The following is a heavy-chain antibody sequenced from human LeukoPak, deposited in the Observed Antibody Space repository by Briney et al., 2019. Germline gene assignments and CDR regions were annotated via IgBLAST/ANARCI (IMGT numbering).Heavy chain of an antibody. CDR2: IYYSGST. CDR1: GGSVSSGSYY. Sequence: PSETLSLTCTVSGGSVSSGSYYWSWIRQPPGKGLEWVGYIYYSGSTNYNPSLKSRVTISVDTSKNQFSLKLSPVTAADTAVYYCARAYSGYDPFDYWGQGTLVTVSS. J-gene: IGHJ4*02. CDR3: ARAYSGYDPFDY. D-gene: IGHD5-12*01. V-gene: IGHV4-61*01.